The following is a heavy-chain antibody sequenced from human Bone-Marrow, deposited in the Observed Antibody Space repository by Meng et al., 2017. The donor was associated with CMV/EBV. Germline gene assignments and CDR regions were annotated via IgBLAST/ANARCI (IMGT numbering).Heavy chain of an antibody. V-gene: IGHV3-7*01. D-gene: IGHD3-3*01. CDR1: GFTFSSYW. Sequence: GGSLRLSCAASGFTFSSYWMSWVRQAPGKGLEWVANIKQEGSEKYYVDSVKGRFTISRDNAKNSLYLQMNSLRAEDTAVYYCARVGGLLRFLEWSNSYAFDIWGQGTMVTVSS. CDR3: ARVGGLLRFLEWSNSYAFDI. J-gene: IGHJ3*02. CDR2: IKQEGSEK.